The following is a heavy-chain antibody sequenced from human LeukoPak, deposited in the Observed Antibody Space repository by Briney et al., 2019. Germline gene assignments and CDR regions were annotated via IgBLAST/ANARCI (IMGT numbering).Heavy chain of an antibody. Sequence: SETLSLTCTVSGGSISSYYWSWIRQPAGKGLEWIGRIYTSGSTNYNPSLKSRVTISVDTSKNQFSLKLSSVTAADTAVYYCARARTMVRGVRVPPVWFDPWGQGTLVTVSS. CDR2: IYTSGST. CDR1: GGSISSYY. V-gene: IGHV4-4*07. D-gene: IGHD3-10*01. CDR3: ARARTMVRGVRVPPVWFDP. J-gene: IGHJ5*02.